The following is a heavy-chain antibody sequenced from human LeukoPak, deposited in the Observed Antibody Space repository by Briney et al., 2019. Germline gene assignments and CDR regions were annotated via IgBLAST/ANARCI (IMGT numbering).Heavy chain of an antibody. V-gene: IGHV3-21*06. CDR1: GFTFTSYN. Sequence: GGSLRLSCAASGFTFTSYNMNWVRQAPGKGLEWVSSITSSSSYIYYADSVKGRFTISRDNAKNSLYLRMDSLRAEDTAVYYCAKDQTLQYYYYYYMDVWGKGTTVTISS. CDR3: AKDQTLQYYYYYYMDV. J-gene: IGHJ6*03. CDR2: ITSSSSYI.